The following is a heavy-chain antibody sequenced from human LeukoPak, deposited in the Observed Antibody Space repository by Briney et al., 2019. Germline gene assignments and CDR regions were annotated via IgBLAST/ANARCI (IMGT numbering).Heavy chain of an antibody. CDR3: ARLLETVEMATFWFDP. CDR2: IYYSGST. V-gene: IGHV4-39*01. Sequence: NSSETLSLTCTVSGGSISSSSYYWGWIRRPPGKGLEWIGSIYYSGSTYYNPSLKSRVTISVDTSKNQFSLKLSSVTAADPAVYYCARLLETVEMATFWFDPWGQGTLVTVSS. CDR1: GGSISSSSYY. J-gene: IGHJ5*02. D-gene: IGHD5-24*01.